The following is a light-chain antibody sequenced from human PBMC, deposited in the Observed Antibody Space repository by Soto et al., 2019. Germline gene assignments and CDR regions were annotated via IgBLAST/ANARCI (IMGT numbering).Light chain of an antibody. V-gene: IGLV2-14*01. CDR2: DVS. CDR3: SSYTSSSTLVV. Sequence: QSALTQPASVSGSPGQSMTISCTGTSSDVGGYNYVSWYQQHPGKAPKLMIYDVSNRPSGVSNRFSGSKSGNTASLTISGLQAEDEADYYGSSYTSSSTLVVFCGGTKVTGL. CDR1: SSDVGGYNY. J-gene: IGLJ2*01.